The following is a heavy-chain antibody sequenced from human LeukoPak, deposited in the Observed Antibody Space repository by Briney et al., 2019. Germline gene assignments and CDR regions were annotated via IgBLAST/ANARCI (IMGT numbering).Heavy chain of an antibody. CDR2: INHSGST. CDR1: GGSFSGYY. J-gene: IGHJ6*03. CDR3: ARLRRGYSYGSSTYYYYMDV. Sequence: SETLSLTCAVYGGSFSGYYWSWIRQPPGKGLEWIGEINHSGSTNYNPSLKSRVTISVDTSNNQFSLKLSSVTAADTAVYYCARLRRGYSYGSSTYYYYMDVWGKGTTVTVSS. D-gene: IGHD5-18*01. V-gene: IGHV4-34*01.